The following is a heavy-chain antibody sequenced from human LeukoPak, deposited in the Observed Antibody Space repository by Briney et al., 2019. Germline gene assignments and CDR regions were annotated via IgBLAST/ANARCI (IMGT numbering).Heavy chain of an antibody. CDR2: FGGSGGTI. V-gene: IGHV3-23*01. J-gene: IGHJ4*02. CDR3: ARSDCGGDCHLLDY. Sequence: GGSLRLSCAASGFPFSSYSMNWVRQAPGKGLEWVSHFGGSGGTIYYADSVKGRFTISRDNSKNTLYLQMNSLRAEDTAVYYCARSDCGGDCHLLDYWGQGTLVTVSS. D-gene: IGHD2-21*02. CDR1: GFPFSSYS.